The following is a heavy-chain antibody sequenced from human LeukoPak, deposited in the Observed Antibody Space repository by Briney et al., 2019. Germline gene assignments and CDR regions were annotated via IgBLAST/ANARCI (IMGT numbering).Heavy chain of an antibody. D-gene: IGHD1-26*01. CDR3: ARGGYSGSLGGAFDI. J-gene: IGHJ3*02. CDR1: GYSISSGYY. CDR2: IYHSGNK. V-gene: IGHV4-38-2*01. Sequence: SETLSLTCGVSGYSISSGYYRGWIRQPPGKGLEWIGRIYHSGNKYCNSPLKTRVTISVDTSKNQFSLKLSSVTAADTAVYYCARGGYSGSLGGAFDIWGRGTMVTVSA.